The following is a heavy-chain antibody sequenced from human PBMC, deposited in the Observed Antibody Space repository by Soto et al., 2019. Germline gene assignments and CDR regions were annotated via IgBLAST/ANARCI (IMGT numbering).Heavy chain of an antibody. J-gene: IGHJ6*02. Sequence: SETLSLTCTVSGGSISSGGYYWSWIRQHPGKGLEWIGYIYYSGSTYYNPSLKSRVTISVDTSKNQFSLKLSSVTAADTAVYYCARVGSYDPYGMDVWGQGTTVTVSS. CDR2: IYYSGST. V-gene: IGHV4-31*03. CDR3: ARVGSYDPYGMDV. D-gene: IGHD5-18*01. CDR1: GGSISSGGYY.